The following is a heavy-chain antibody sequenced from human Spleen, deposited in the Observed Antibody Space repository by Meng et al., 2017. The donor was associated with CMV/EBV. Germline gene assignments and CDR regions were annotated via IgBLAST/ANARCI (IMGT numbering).Heavy chain of an antibody. CDR2: IYYSAAK. CDR3: ARRYCSGGDCYPGE. D-gene: IGHD2-15*01. CDR1: GDSISTSNSY. J-gene: IGHJ4*02. Sequence: GSLRLSCTVSGDSISTSNSYWVWIRLPPGKGLEWIGTIYYSAAKYYNPSLKSRVSMSVDTSKNQFSLRLSSVTAADTAVYFCARRYCSGGDCYPGEWGQGTLVTVSS. V-gene: IGHV4-39*07.